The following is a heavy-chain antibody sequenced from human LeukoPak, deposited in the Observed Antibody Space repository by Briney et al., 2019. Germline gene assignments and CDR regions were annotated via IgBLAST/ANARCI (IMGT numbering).Heavy chain of an antibody. CDR2: IYTSGST. CDR1: GGSISSGSYY. V-gene: IGHV4-61*02. CDR3: ARGSEGSTFYYYYYYYMDV. J-gene: IGHJ6*03. D-gene: IGHD6-13*01. Sequence: PSETLSLTCTVSGGSISSGSYYWRWIRQPAGKGLEWIGRIYTSGSTNYNPSLKSRVTISVDTSKNQFSLKLSSVTAADTAVYYCARGSEGSTFYYYYYYYMDVWGKGTTVTVSS.